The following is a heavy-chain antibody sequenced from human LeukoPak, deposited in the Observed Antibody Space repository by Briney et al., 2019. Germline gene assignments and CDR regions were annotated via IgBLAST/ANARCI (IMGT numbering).Heavy chain of an antibody. CDR3: ARATPLWGDFDY. Sequence: GGSLRLSCAASGFTFSSYAMHWVRQAPGKGLEWVAVIPYDGSNKYYADSVKGRFTISRDNSKNTLYLQMNSLRAEDTAVYYCARATPLWGDFDYWGQGTLVTVSS. CDR1: GFTFSSYA. J-gene: IGHJ4*02. V-gene: IGHV3-30-3*01. CDR2: IPYDGSNK. D-gene: IGHD3-10*01.